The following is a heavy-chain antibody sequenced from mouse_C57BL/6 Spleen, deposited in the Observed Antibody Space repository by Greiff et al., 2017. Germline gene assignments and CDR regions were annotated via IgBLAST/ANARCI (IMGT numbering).Heavy chain of an antibody. CDR2: IDPSDSYT. J-gene: IGHJ3*01. Sequence: QVQLQQPGAELVMPGASVKLSCKASGYTFTSYWMHWVKQRPGPGLEWIGEIDPSDSYTNYNQKFKGKSSLTVDKSSRTLYMQLSSLTSEYSAVSYCARKNYPKILAYWGQGTLVTVSA. CDR3: ARKNYPKILAY. D-gene: IGHD2-1*01. CDR1: GYTFTSYW. V-gene: IGHV1-69*01.